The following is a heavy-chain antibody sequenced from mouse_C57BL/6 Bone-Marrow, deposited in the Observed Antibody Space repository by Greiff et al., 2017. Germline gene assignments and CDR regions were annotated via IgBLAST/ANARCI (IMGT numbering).Heavy chain of an antibody. CDR2: INYDGSST. CDR3: ARESGGGNWYFDV. CDR1: GFTFSDYY. J-gene: IGHJ1*03. Sequence: EVQWVESEGGLVQPGSSLKLSCTASGFTFSDYYMAWVRQVPEKGLEWVANINYDGSSTYYPDTLKSRFIISRDNATNIPYLQLSSLESEDTATDNCARESGGGNWYFDVWGTGTTVTVSS. V-gene: IGHV5-16*01. D-gene: IGHD1-1*02.